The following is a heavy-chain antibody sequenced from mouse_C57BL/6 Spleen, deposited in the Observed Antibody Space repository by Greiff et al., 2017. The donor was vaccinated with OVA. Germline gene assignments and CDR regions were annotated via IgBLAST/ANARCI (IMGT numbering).Heavy chain of an antibody. CDR2: IYPRAGST. CDR3: ARGGSSYAIGL. Sequence: VQLQQSGPELVKPGASVKLSCKASGYTFTSYDINWVKQRPGQGLEWIGWIYPRAGSTQYNEKFKGKATVTVDTSSSTAYMELHSLTSADSAVYFCARGGSSYAIGLWGRGTSVTVST. J-gene: IGHJ4*01. V-gene: IGHV1-85*01. D-gene: IGHD1-1*01. CDR1: GYTFTSYD.